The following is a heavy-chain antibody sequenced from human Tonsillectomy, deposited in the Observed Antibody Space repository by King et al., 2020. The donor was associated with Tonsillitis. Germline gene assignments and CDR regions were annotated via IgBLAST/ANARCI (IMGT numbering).Heavy chain of an antibody. CDR2: IDWDDDK. Sequence: TLKESGPALVKPTQTLTLTCTFSGFSLSTSGMCVCWIRQPPGKALEWLALIDWDDDKYYSTSLKTRLTISKDNSKNQVVLTITNMDPVDTATYYCARLSFGSDLLDAFDIWGQGTMVTVSS. V-gene: IGHV2-70*01. CDR3: ARLSFGSDLLDAFDI. CDR1: GFSLSTSGMC. D-gene: IGHD2-21*01. J-gene: IGHJ3*02.